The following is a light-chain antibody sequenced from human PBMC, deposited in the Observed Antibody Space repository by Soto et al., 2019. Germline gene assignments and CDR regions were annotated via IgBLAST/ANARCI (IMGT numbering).Light chain of an antibody. J-gene: IGKJ2*01. CDR1: QSISKW. V-gene: IGKV1-5*01. CDR3: QQYHSNYT. Sequence: DIQMTQSPSTLSASVGDRVTITCRASQSISKWFAWYQQKPGKAPKFLMYDASTLERGVPSRFSGSGYGTEFTLTIRSQQPDDGATYYCQQYHSNYTFGQGTKLEIK. CDR2: DAS.